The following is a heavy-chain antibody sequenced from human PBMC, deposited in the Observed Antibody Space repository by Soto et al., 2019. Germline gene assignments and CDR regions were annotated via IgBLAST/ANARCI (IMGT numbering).Heavy chain of an antibody. D-gene: IGHD3-10*01. Sequence: EVQLLESGGGLVQPGGSLRLSCAASGFTFSSYAMSWVRQAPGKGLEWVSTISGSGGSTHYADSVKGRFTISRDNSKNTVFLQLNSLRAEDTAIFYCAKEISSRYGSGTYLAYWGQGTPVTVSS. V-gene: IGHV3-23*01. CDR2: ISGSGGST. J-gene: IGHJ4*02. CDR3: AKEISSRYGSGTYLAY. CDR1: GFTFSSYA.